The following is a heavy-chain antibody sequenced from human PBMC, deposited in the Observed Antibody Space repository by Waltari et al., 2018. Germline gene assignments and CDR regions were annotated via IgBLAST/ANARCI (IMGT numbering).Heavy chain of an antibody. V-gene: IGHV4-34*01. CDR2: INHSGST. D-gene: IGHD3-10*01. CDR3: ARGPLAPGRWGVFDY. Sequence: QVQLQQWGAGLLKPSETLSLTCAVYGGSFSGYYWSWIRPPPGKGLEWIGEINHSGSTNYNPSLKSRVTISVDTSKNQFSLKLSSVTAADTAVYYCARGPLAPGRWGVFDYWGQGTLVTVSS. CDR1: GGSFSGYY. J-gene: IGHJ4*02.